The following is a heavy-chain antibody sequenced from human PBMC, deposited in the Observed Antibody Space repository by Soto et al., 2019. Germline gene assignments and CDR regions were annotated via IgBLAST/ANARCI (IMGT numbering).Heavy chain of an antibody. V-gene: IGHV3-49*03. J-gene: IGHJ3*02. CDR3: TRAEDIVVVPAAPDAFDI. CDR2: IRSKAYGATT. CDR1: GFTFGDYA. Sequence: GGSLRLSCTASGFTFGDYAMSWFRQAPGKGLEWVGFIRSKAYGATTEYAASVKGRFTISRDDSKSIAYLQMNSLKTEDTAVYYCTRAEDIVVVPAAPDAFDIWAQGTTVTVSS. D-gene: IGHD2-2*01.